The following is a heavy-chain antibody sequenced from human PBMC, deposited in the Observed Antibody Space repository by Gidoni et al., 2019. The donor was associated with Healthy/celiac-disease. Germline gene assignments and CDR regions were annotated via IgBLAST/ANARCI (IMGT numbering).Heavy chain of an antibody. J-gene: IGHJ4*02. Sequence: QVQLVESGGGVVQPGRSLRLSCAASGFPFSSYAMHWVRQAPGKGLEWVAVISYDGSNKYYADSVKGRFTISRDNSKNTLYLQMNSLRAEDTAVYYCARPAYYYDSSGYYGYFDYWGQGTLVTVSS. D-gene: IGHD3-22*01. V-gene: IGHV3-30-3*01. CDR1: GFPFSSYA. CDR3: ARPAYYYDSSGYYGYFDY. CDR2: ISYDGSNK.